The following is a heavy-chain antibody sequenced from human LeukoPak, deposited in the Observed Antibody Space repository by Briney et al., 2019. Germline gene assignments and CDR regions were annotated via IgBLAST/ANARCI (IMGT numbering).Heavy chain of an antibody. Sequence: GRSLRLSCAASGFTFDDYAMYWVRQAPGKGLEWVSGISWNSGSIGYADSVKGRFTISRDNAKNSLYLQMNSLRAEDTALYYCAKGDYYDSSGYSPYYYYYGMDVWGQGTTVTVSS. J-gene: IGHJ6*02. CDR1: GFTFDDYA. V-gene: IGHV3-9*01. D-gene: IGHD3-22*01. CDR3: AKGDYYDSSGYSPYYYYYGMDV. CDR2: ISWNSGSI.